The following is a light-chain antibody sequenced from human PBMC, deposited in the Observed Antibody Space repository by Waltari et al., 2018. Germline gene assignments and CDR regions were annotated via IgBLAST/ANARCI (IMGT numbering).Light chain of an antibody. CDR2: KDT. CDR3: QSIDVDALT. Sequence: SFELTQPPSVSVSPGQTATIPRSVDVRPKQLVYWNQQKPGQAPLLSIYKDTERPSGIPERFSGSTSGTGTTVTLTIGGVQAEDEADYYCQSIDVDALTFGGGTKLTVL. CDR1: VRPKQL. J-gene: IGLJ2*01. V-gene: IGLV3-25*03.